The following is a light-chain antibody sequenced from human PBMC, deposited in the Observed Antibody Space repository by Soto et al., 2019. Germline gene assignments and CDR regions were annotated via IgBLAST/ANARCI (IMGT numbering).Light chain of an antibody. CDR2: EVN. CDR1: SNDVGGYNY. CDR3: FSFTTTSTHV. Sequence: SVLTHPASVNGADGQSITISGNGTSNDVGGYNYVSWYQQLPGKAPKLMISEVNNRPSGVSNRFSGSEAGNTAYLTISGLQVEVEAEYFCFSFTTTSTHVFGTGTKVTGL. V-gene: IGLV2-14*01. J-gene: IGLJ1*01.